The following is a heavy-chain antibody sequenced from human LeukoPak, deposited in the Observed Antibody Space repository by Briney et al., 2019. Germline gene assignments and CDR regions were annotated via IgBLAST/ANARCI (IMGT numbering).Heavy chain of an antibody. CDR1: GGSISSGGYY. V-gene: IGHV4-30-2*01. J-gene: IGHJ4*02. D-gene: IGHD1-26*01. CDR2: IYHSGST. CDR3: AAGIVGATYFDY. Sequence: SQTLSLTCTVSGGSISSGGYYWSWIRQPPGKGLEWIGYIYHSGSTYYNPSLKSRVTISVDRSKNQFSLKLSSVTAADTAVYYCAAGIVGATYFDYWGQGTLVTVSS.